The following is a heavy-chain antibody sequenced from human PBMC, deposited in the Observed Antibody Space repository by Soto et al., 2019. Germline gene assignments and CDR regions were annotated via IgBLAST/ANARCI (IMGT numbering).Heavy chain of an antibody. CDR1: GGSISSYY. Sequence: LSLTCTVSGGSISSYYWSWIRQPPGNGLEWIGYIYYSGSTNYNPSLKSRVTISVDTSKNQFSLKLSSVTAADTAVYYCARHEGDYGDYDYFDYWGQGTLVTVSS. CDR2: IYYSGST. CDR3: ARHEGDYGDYDYFDY. J-gene: IGHJ4*02. V-gene: IGHV4-59*08. D-gene: IGHD4-17*01.